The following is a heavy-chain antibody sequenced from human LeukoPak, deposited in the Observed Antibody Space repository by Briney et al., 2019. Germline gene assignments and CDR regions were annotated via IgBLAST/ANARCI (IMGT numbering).Heavy chain of an antibody. V-gene: IGHV3-30*02. Sequence: PGGSLRLSCAASRFTFSSYGMHRVRQTPGKGLEWVAFIRHDGSYQQYADSVKGRFTVSRDNSKDTVYLQMNSLRTEDTAVYYCAKNRDSSDYPRDFDYWGQGSLVTVSS. CDR1: RFTFSSYG. CDR2: IRHDGSYQ. D-gene: IGHD3-22*01. CDR3: AKNRDSSDYPRDFDY. J-gene: IGHJ4*02.